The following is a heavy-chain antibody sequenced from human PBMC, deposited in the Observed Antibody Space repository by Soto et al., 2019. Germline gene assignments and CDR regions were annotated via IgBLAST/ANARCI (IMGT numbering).Heavy chain of an antibody. J-gene: IGHJ4*02. CDR3: ARDGRNGGYFDY. V-gene: IGHV1-18*01. CDR2: ISAYNGNT. CDR1: GYTFTSYG. Sequence: ASVKVSCKASGYTFTSYGISWARPAPGQGLEWMGWISAYNGNTNYAQKIQGRVTMTTDTSTSTAYMELRSLRSDVTAVYYCARDGRNGGYFDYWGQGTVVTVSS. D-gene: IGHD2-8*01.